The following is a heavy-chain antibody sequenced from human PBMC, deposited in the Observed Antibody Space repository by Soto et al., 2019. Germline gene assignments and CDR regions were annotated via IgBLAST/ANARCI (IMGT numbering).Heavy chain of an antibody. Sequence: SVKVSFKASGGTFSSYAISWVRQAPGQGLEWMGGIIPIFGTANYAQKFQGRVTITADESTSTAYMELSSLRSEDTAVYYCATTYCGGDCQIDYWGQGTLVTVSS. V-gene: IGHV1-69*13. CDR1: GGTFSSYA. CDR2: IIPIFGTA. CDR3: ATTYCGGDCQIDY. D-gene: IGHD2-21*02. J-gene: IGHJ4*02.